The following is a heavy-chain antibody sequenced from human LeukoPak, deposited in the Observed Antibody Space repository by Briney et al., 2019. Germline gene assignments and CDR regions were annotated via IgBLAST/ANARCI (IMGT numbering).Heavy chain of an antibody. CDR2: IYNSGST. V-gene: IGHV4-61*01. CDR3: ARNRLYGSGSGDFDH. CDR1: GGSVSSGSYY. J-gene: IGHJ4*02. D-gene: IGHD3-10*01. Sequence: SETLPLTCTVSGGSVSSGSYYWSWIRQPPGKGLEWIGYIYNSGSTNYNPSLKSRVTISVDTSKNQFSLKLNSVTAADTAVYYCARNRLYGSGSGDFDHWGQGTLVTVSS.